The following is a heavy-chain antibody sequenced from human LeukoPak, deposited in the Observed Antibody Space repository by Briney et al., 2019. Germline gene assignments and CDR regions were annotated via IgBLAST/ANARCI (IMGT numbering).Heavy chain of an antibody. CDR1: GGSFSGYY. J-gene: IGHJ5*02. D-gene: IGHD3-22*01. Sequence: SETLSLTCAVYGGSFSGYYWSWIRQPPGKRREWIGEINHSGSTDYNPSLKCRVTISLDASKNQFSLKLSSVTAADTDVYYCARGLRVYDSSGYYYRNWSDPWGQGTLVTVSS. V-gene: IGHV4-34*01. CDR3: ARGLRVYDSSGYYYRNWSDP. CDR2: INHSGST.